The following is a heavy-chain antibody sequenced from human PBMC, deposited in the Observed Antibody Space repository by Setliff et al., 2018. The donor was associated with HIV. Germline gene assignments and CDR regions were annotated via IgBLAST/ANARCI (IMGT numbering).Heavy chain of an antibody. J-gene: IGHJ3*02. CDR1: GYTFTNNV. CDR2: INAGNGNT. Sequence: ASVKVSCKASGYTFTNNVIHWVRQAPGQRLEWMGWINAGNGNTKYSQKFQGRVTITRDTSASTPYMELSSLRSEDTAVYYCARFSGSGLVGAFDIWGQGTMVTVSS. V-gene: IGHV1-3*01. CDR3: ARFSGSGLVGAFDI. D-gene: IGHD1-26*01.